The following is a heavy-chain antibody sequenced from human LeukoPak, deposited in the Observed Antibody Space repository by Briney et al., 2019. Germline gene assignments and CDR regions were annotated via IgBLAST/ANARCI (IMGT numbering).Heavy chain of an antibody. CDR2: IYSGGST. V-gene: IGHV3-53*01. Sequence: PGGSLRLSCAASGLTVSSNCMSWVRQAPGKGLEWVSFIYSGGSTYYADSVKGRFTISRDNSKNTLYLQMNSLRAEDTAVYYCTSGWSFDYWGQGTLVTVSS. D-gene: IGHD6-19*01. CDR3: TSGWSFDY. J-gene: IGHJ4*02. CDR1: GLTVSSNC.